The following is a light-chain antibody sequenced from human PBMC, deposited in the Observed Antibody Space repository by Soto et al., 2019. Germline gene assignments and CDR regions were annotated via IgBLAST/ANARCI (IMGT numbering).Light chain of an antibody. Sequence: QAVVTQPPSASGTPGQRVTISCSGSSSNIGRNSVNWYQQLPGTAPKLLIYSNNQRPSGVPDRFSGSKSGTSASLAISGLQSDDEADYYCAAWDDSLNVVVFGGGTKLTV. CDR2: SNN. CDR3: AAWDDSLNVVV. J-gene: IGLJ2*01. CDR1: SSNIGRNS. V-gene: IGLV1-44*01.